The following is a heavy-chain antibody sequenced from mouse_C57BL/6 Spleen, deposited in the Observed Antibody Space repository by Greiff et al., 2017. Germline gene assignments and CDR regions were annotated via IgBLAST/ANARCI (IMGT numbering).Heavy chain of an antibody. CDR3: ARHGLTGPFDY. CDR2: FYPGSGSL. D-gene: IGHD4-1*01. V-gene: IGHV1-62-2*01. J-gene: IGHJ2*01. CDR1: GYTFTEYT. Sequence: QVQLQQSGAELVKPGASVKLSCKASGYTFTEYTIHWVKQRSGQGLEWIGRFYPGSGSLTYNEKFKDKATFTADKSSSTFYMELSRLTSEDSAVDFCARHGLTGPFDYWGQGTTLTVSS.